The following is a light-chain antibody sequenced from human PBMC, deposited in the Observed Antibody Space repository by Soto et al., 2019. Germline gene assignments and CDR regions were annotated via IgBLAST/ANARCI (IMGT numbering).Light chain of an antibody. CDR1: QCVSSN. Sequence: IGLTQSPGTLSLSPGERATLSCRASQCVSSNLAWYQQKPDHAPRLLIYGASTRATGIPARFSGSGSEKEFNLIIRSLQSEDSALYYCHQYNNWPWTFGQGTKVDI. CDR3: HQYNNWPWT. V-gene: IGKV3-15*01. CDR2: GAS. J-gene: IGKJ1*01.